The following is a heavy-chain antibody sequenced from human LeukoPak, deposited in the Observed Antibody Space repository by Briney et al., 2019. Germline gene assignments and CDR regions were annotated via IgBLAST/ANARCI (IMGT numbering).Heavy chain of an antibody. CDR1: GFTVCGDY. D-gene: IGHD4-23*01. CDR2: IYDDGGT. J-gene: IGHJ4*02. CDR3: ARARSGNDFDC. V-gene: IGHV3-66*02. Sequence: GGSLRLSCAVSGFTVCGDYMNWVRQAPGKGLEWVSIIYDDGGTKYADSVKGRFTISRDNSKNTVDLQMNSLREEDTAVYYCARARSGNDFDCWGQGTRVTVSS.